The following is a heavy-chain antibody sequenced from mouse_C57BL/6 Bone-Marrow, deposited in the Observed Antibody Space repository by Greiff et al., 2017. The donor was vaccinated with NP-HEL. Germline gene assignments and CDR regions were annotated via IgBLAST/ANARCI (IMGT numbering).Heavy chain of an antibody. CDR2: ISDGGSYT. J-gene: IGHJ4*01. Sequence: EVHLVESGGGLVKPGGSLKLSCAASGFTFSSYAMSLVRPPPAQILALVATISDGGSYTYYPDNVKGRFTISRDNAKNNLYLQMSHLKSEDTAMYYCARDITTGAMDYWGQGTSVTVSS. D-gene: IGHD1-1*01. CDR3: ARDITTGAMDY. V-gene: IGHV5-4*01. CDR1: GFTFSSYA.